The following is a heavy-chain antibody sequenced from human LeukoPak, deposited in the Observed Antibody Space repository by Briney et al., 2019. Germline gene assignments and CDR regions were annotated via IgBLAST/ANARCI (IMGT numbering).Heavy chain of an antibody. J-gene: IGHJ4*02. CDR2: ISDSGDRT. V-gene: IGHV3-23*01. Sequence: GGSLRLSCAASGFAFSSQDMGWVRQGPGKGLEWVSAISDSGDRTYYADSVKGRFTISRDNAKNRLYVQMNSLRAEDTAVYYCATGSGLWSPDYWGQGTLVTVSS. CDR1: GFAFSSQD. CDR3: ATGSGLWSPDY. D-gene: IGHD5-18*01.